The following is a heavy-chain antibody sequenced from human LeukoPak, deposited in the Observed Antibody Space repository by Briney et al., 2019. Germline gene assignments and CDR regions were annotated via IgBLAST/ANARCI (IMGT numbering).Heavy chain of an antibody. Sequence: GRSLRLSCAASGFTFSSYGMHWVRQAPGKGLEWVAVIWYDGSNKYYADSVKGRFTISRDNSQNTLYLQMNSLRAEDTAVYYCARAEGDYGDYSLVEYFQHWGQGTLVTVSS. CDR2: IWYDGSNK. CDR3: ARAEGDYGDYSLVEYFQH. J-gene: IGHJ1*01. CDR1: GFTFSSYG. V-gene: IGHV3-33*01. D-gene: IGHD4-17*01.